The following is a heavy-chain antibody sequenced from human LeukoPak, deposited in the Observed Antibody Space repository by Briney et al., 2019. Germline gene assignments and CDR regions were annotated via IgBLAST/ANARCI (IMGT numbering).Heavy chain of an antibody. CDR1: EFTFSSYS. J-gene: IGHJ4*02. CDR2: ISSSSSTI. CDR3: ARGRDEAVAGTSGDY. V-gene: IGHV3-48*01. D-gene: IGHD6-19*01. Sequence: GGSLRLSCAASEFTFSSYSMNWVRQAPGKGLEWVSYISSSSSTIYYADSVKGRFTISRDNAKNSLYLQMNSLRAEDTAVYYCARGRDEAVAGTSGDYWGQGTLVTVSS.